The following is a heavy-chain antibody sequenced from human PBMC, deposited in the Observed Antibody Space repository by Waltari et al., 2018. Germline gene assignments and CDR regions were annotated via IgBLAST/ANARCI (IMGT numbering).Heavy chain of an antibody. CDR1: GFNVHPPY. V-gene: IGHV3-53*01. D-gene: IGHD2-15*01. Sequence: ELQLVESGGGLIQPGGSLGLSWAASGFNVHPPYMRWVRQALGKGLEWITVIYSGGITYYADSVKGRFTISRDSYRNTLSLQMISLRAEDTAVYYCARAESGGMFDYYYGMDVWGQGTTVTVSS. J-gene: IGHJ6*02. CDR3: ARAESGGMFDYYYGMDV. CDR2: IYSGGIT.